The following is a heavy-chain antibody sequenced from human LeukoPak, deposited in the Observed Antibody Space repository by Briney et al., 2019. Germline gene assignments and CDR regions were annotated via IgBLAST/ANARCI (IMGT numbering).Heavy chain of an antibody. V-gene: IGHV1-69*10. J-gene: IGHJ6*02. Sequence: GASVKVSCKASGCTFISYAISWVRQAPGQGLEWMGWIIPIFGIANYAQKFQGRVTITADKSTSTAYMERSSLRSEETAVYYCARDPDYGMDVWGQGTTVTVSS. CDR2: IIPIFGIA. CDR1: GCTFISYA. CDR3: ARDPDYGMDV.